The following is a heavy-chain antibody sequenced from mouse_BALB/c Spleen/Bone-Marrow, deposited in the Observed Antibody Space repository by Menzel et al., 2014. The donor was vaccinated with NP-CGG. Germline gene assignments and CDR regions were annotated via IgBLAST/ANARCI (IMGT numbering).Heavy chain of an antibody. J-gene: IGHJ1*01. CDR1: GYAFSSSW. V-gene: IGHV1-82*01. CDR2: IYPGDGDT. CDR3: VRERGNWYFDV. Sequence: QVQLQQSGPELVKPGASVKISCKASGYAFSSSWMNWVKQRPGQGLEWIGRIYPGDGDTNYNGKFKGKATLTADKSSSTVYMQLSSLTSEDSAVYFCVRERGNWYFDVWGAGTTVTVSS.